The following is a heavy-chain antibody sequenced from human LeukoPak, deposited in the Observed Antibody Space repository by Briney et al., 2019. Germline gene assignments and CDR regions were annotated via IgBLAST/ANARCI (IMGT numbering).Heavy chain of an antibody. CDR1: GYTFTGYY. CDR3: ARTLYIASAPGGFDS. J-gene: IGHJ4*02. Sequence: ASVKVSCKASGYTFTGYYMHWVRQAPGQGLEWMGWINPNSGGTNYAQKFQGRVTMTRDTSTGTVYMEVNALRSEDTAVYYCARTLYIASAPGGFDSWGQGTLVTVSS. CDR2: INPNSGGT. V-gene: IGHV1-2*02. D-gene: IGHD3-16*01.